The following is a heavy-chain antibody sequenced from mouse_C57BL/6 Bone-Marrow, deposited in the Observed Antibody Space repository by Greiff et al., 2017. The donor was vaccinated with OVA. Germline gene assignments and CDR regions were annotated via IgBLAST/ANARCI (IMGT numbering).Heavy chain of an antibody. Sequence: EVKLVESVAELVRPGASVKLSCTASGFNIKNNYMHWVKQRPEQGLEWIGRIDPANGNTKYAPKFQGKATITADTSSNTDYLQLSSLTSEDTAIYYCARGYDGYYPFAYWGQGTLVTVSA. CDR1: GFNIKNNY. D-gene: IGHD2-3*01. CDR2: IDPANGNT. V-gene: IGHV14-3*01. J-gene: IGHJ3*01. CDR3: ARGYDGYYPFAY.